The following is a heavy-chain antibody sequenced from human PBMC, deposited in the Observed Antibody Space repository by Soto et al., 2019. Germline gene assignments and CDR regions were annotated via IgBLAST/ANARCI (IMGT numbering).Heavy chain of an antibody. CDR3: ARAPTRITIFGVVKYYYYGMDV. V-gene: IGHV1-3*01. CDR1: GYTFTSYA. D-gene: IGHD3-3*01. Sequence: ASEKVSCKASGYTFTSYAMHWVRQAPGQRREWMGWINAGNGNTKYSQKFQGRVTITRDTSASTAYMELSSLRSEDTAVYYCARAPTRITIFGVVKYYYYGMDVWGQGTTVTVSS. CDR2: INAGNGNT. J-gene: IGHJ6*02.